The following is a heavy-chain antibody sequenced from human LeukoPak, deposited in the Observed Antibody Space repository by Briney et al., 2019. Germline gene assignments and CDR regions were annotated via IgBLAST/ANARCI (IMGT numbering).Heavy chain of an antibody. D-gene: IGHD2-21*02. J-gene: IGHJ3*02. CDR3: ARDPPYCGGDCYSMYAFDI. Sequence: ASVKVSCKASGYTFTGYYMHWVRQAPGQGLEWMGWINPNSGGTSYAQKFQGRVTMTRDTSISTAYMELSSLRSEDTAVYYCARDPPYCGGDCYSMYAFDIWGQGTMVTVSS. CDR2: INPNSGGT. V-gene: IGHV1-2*02. CDR1: GYTFTGYY.